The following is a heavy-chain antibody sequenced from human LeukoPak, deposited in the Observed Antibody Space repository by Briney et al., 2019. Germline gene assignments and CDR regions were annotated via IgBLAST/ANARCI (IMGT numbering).Heavy chain of an antibody. CDR3: AREVPSVLLPSAMMGWFDP. CDR2: IIPVFGTT. CDR1: GGTFNNYA. J-gene: IGHJ5*02. D-gene: IGHD2-2*01. Sequence: SVSLSCTASGGTFNNYACNWARHPPGQGLEWMGGIIPVFGTTNYDQPFQDRVTITADESTTTAYMELSSFRSESTAVYYCAREVPSVLLPSAMMGWFDPWGQGTLVTVSS. V-gene: IGHV1-69*13.